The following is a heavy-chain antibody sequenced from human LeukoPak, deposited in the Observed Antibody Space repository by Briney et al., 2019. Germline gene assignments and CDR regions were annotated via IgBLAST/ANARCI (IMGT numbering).Heavy chain of an antibody. D-gene: IGHD6-13*01. Sequence: ASVKVSCKASGYTFTGYYIHWVRQAPGQGLEWMGWVNPNDGGTNYAQKFQGRVTMTWDTSITTAYMELSSLTSDDTAAYYCARDLDSSWTGYFQPWGQGTLVTVSS. CDR3: ARDLDSSWTGYFQP. CDR2: VNPNDGGT. V-gene: IGHV1-2*02. CDR1: GYTFTGYY. J-gene: IGHJ1*01.